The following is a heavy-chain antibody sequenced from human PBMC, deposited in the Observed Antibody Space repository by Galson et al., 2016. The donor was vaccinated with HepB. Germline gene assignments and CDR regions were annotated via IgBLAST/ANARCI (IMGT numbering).Heavy chain of an antibody. CDR3: ARWGSYGSGWTGDWFDP. J-gene: IGHJ5*02. CDR2: TSYSGTT. Sequence: SETLSLTCTVSGGSISSDHWSWIRQPPGKGLEWIGYTSYSGTTNYNPSLKSRVTISVDMSKNQFSLNLTSVTSPDTAVYYCARWGSYGSGWTGDWFDPWGQGALVTVSS. V-gene: IGHV4-59*01. D-gene: IGHD6-19*01. CDR1: GGSISSDH.